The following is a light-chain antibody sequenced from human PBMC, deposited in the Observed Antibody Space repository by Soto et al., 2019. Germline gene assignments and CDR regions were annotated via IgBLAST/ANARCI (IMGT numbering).Light chain of an antibody. J-gene: IGLJ2*01. V-gene: IGLV3-9*01. CDR1: NIGSKN. Sequence: SYELTQPLSVSVALGQTARVTCGGNNIGSKNVHWYQQKPGQAPVLVISKDSNRPSGIPERISGSNSGNTATLTISRAQAGDEADYYCQVWDSSLVIFGGGTQLTVL. CDR2: KDS. CDR3: QVWDSSLVI.